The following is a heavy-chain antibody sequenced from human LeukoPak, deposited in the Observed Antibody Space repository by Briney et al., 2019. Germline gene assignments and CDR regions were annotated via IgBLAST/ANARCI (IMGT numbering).Heavy chain of an antibody. CDR3: AREGMGGSGTDI. CDR2: IWYDGGNK. V-gene: IGHV3-33*01. CDR1: GFIFSSYG. Sequence: GGSLRLSCAASGFIFSSYGIHWVRQAPDKGLEWVALIWYDGGNKYYGDSVKGRFTISRDNSKNMVYLQMNSLRAEDTAVYYCAREGMGGSGTDIWGQGTMVTVSS. J-gene: IGHJ3*02. D-gene: IGHD1-26*01.